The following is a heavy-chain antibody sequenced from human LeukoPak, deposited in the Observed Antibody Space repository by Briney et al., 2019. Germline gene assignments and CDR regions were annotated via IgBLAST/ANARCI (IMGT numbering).Heavy chain of an antibody. V-gene: IGHV4-39*07. Sequence: SETLSLTCTVSGGSISSSSYYWGWIRQPPGKGLEWIGSIYYSGSTYYNPSLKSRVTISVDTSKNQFSLKLSSVTAADTAVYYCARGTDGAVAGNGYYYYMDVWGKGTTVTVSS. CDR2: IYYSGST. D-gene: IGHD6-19*01. CDR3: ARGTDGAVAGNGYYYYMDV. CDR1: GGSISSSSYY. J-gene: IGHJ6*03.